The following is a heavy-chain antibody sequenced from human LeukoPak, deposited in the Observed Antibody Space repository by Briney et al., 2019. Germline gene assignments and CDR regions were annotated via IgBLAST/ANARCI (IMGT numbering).Heavy chain of an antibody. CDR3: AREGAVAGNFDY. Sequence: QPGGSLRLSCAASGFTFSSYEMNWVRQAPGKGLEWVSYISSSGSTIYYANSVKGRFTISRDNAKNSLYLQMNSLRAEDTAVYYCAREGAVAGNFDYWGQGTLVTVSS. CDR1: GFTFSSYE. V-gene: IGHV3-48*03. J-gene: IGHJ4*02. CDR2: ISSSGSTI. D-gene: IGHD6-19*01.